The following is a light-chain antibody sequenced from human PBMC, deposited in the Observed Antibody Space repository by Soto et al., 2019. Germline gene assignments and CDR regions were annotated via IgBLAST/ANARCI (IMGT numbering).Light chain of an antibody. J-gene: IGLJ2*01. CDR3: SSYTRSTVL. CDR1: SSDVGGSNY. Sequence: QSALTQPASVSGSPGQSITISCTGTSSDVGGSNYVSWYQQHPGKAPKLMIYDVSNRPSGVSNRFSGSKSGNTASLTISGLQADDEADYYCSSYTRSTVLFGGGTKLTVL. CDR2: DVS. V-gene: IGLV2-14*01.